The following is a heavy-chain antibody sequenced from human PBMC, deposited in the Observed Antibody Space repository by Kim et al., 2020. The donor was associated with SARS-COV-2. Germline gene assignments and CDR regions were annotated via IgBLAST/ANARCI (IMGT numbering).Heavy chain of an antibody. J-gene: IGHJ4*02. D-gene: IGHD2-15*01. CDR3: ASGGSNSFEY. Sequence: GGSLRLPCAASGFMFSEYWFRWVRHSPGKGLEWVGDLDQAGTDKYYMESMTGRFTISRDNAKNSLFLHMNSLGTEDAALYYCASGGSNSFEYWSQGTLVTVSS. CDR1: GFMFSEYW. CDR2: LDQAGTDK. V-gene: IGHV3-7*01.